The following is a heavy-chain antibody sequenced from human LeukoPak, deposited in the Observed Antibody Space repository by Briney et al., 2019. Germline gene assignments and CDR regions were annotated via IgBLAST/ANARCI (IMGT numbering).Heavy chain of an antibody. CDR3: ARGEDRSGYRTDF. CDR1: GGSISGYY. CDR2: ISYSGGS. V-gene: IGHV4-59*01. J-gene: IGHJ4*02. Sequence: ASETLSLTCTVSGGSISGYYWSWIRQPPGKGLEWIGYISYSGGSNYNPSLKSRVSISVDTSKNQFSLKLNSVTAADTAVYYCARGEDRSGYRTDFWGQGTLVTVSS. D-gene: IGHD3-22*01.